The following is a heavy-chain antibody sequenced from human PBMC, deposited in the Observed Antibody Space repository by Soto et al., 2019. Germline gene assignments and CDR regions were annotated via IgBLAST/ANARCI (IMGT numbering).Heavy chain of an antibody. J-gene: IGHJ6*02. V-gene: IGHV1-3*01. D-gene: IGHD6-13*01. Sequence: ASVKVSCKASGYTFTSYTMHWVRQAPGQRLEWMGWINVGNGNTKYSQKFQGRVTITRDTSASTAYMELNSLRAEDTAVYYCAKGHSSSWDYYYYGMDVWGQGTTVTVSS. CDR3: AKGHSSSWDYYYYGMDV. CDR2: INVGNGNT. CDR1: GYTFTSYT.